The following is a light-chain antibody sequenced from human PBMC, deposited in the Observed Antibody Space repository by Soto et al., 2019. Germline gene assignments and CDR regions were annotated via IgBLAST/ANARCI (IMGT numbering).Light chain of an antibody. J-gene: IGLJ3*02. V-gene: IGLV1-44*01. Sequence: QSVLTQPPSASGTPGQRVTISCSGSSSNIGINTVNWYQQVPGTAPKLLIYSSYQRPSGVPARFSGSKSGTSASLAISGLQSEDEADYSCAAWDDSLNGWVFGGGTKVTVL. CDR2: SSY. CDR1: SSNIGINT. CDR3: AAWDDSLNGWV.